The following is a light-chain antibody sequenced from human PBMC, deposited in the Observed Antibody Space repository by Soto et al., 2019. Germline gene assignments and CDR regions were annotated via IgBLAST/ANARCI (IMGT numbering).Light chain of an antibody. J-gene: IGKJ1*01. V-gene: IGKV1-27*01. CDR2: AAS. Sequence: DIQMTQSPSSLSASVGDTVTITCRASQGIIDYLAWYQQRPGKVPTLLIYAASTLQTGVPARFSGSGAGTDFTLTISSLQPEDVGTYYCQKYDTVPQTFGQGTRVEIK. CDR3: QKYDTVPQT. CDR1: QGIIDY.